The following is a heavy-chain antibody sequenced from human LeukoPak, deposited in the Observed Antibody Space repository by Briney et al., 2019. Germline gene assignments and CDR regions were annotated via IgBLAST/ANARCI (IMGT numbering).Heavy chain of an antibody. J-gene: IGHJ1*01. CDR1: GFIVSSNY. V-gene: IGHV3-53*01. CDR3: ARDGYSAEYFQH. CDR2: IYSGGST. Sequence: GGSLRLSCAASGFIVSSNYMSWVRQAPGEGLEWVSIIYSGGSTFYADSVKGRFTISRDNSKNTLYLQMNSLRAEDTAVYYCARDGYSAEYFQHWDQGTLVTVSS. D-gene: IGHD5-24*01.